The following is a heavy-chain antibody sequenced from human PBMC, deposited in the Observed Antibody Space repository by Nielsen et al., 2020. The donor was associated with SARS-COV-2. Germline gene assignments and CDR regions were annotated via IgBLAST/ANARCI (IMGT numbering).Heavy chain of an antibody. D-gene: IGHD3/OR15-3a*01. V-gene: IGHV4-61*08. CDR1: GASVNYGDSS. J-gene: IGHJ4*02. CDR2: IWNDGSA. CDR3: ASGHFAD. Sequence: SETLSLTCTVSGASVNYGDSSWAWIRQPPGKGLEWIGYIWNDGSAYNPSLKSRVTISMDTSKNQVSLKLTSATAADTAVYFCASGHFADWGQGTLVIVSS.